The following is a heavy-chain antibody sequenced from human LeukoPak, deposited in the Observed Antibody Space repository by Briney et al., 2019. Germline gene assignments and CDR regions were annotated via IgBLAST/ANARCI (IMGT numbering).Heavy chain of an antibody. CDR2: ISSSSSYI. V-gene: IGHV3-21*01. Sequence: GGSLRLSCAASGFTFNSYSMNWVRQAPGKGLEWVSSISSSSSYIYYADSVKGRFTISRDNAKNSLYLQMNSLRAEDTAVYYCARGFPLAYSSSWFEDYYGMDVWGQGTTVTVSS. J-gene: IGHJ6*02. CDR1: GFTFNSYS. CDR3: ARGFPLAYSSSWFEDYYGMDV. D-gene: IGHD6-13*01.